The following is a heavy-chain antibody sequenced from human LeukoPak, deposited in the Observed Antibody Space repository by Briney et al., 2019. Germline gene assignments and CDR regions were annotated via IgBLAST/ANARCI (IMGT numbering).Heavy chain of an antibody. J-gene: IGHJ4*02. CDR3: ARGVEPLAANTLAY. CDR2: LYSDGNT. CDR1: GYTVIIND. Sequence: PGGSLRLSCAASGYTVIINDMTWVRQAPGKGLEWVSVLYSDGNTKYADSVQGRFTISRDKSKNTLYLEMNSLSPDDTAVYYCARGVEPLAANTLAYWGQGTLVTVSS. V-gene: IGHV3-53*01. D-gene: IGHD1-14*01.